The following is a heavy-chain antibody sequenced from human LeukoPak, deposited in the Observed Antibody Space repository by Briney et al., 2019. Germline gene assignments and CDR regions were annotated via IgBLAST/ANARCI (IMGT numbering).Heavy chain of an antibody. V-gene: IGHV3-21*04. J-gene: IGHJ3*02. D-gene: IGHD1-26*01. Sequence: GGSLRLSCAASGFTFSSYSMNWVRQAPGKGLEWVSSISSSSSYIYYADSVKGRFIISRDNAKNSLSLQMNSLRAEHTATYYCAKEKRNLRGARDAFDIWGQGTLVTVSA. CDR1: GFTFSSYS. CDR3: AKEKRNLRGARDAFDI. CDR2: ISSSSSYI.